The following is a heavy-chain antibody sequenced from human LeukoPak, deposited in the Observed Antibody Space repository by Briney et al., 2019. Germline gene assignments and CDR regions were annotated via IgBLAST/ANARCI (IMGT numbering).Heavy chain of an antibody. CDR3: ARRGDGGRSFDY. V-gene: IGHV3-53*01. CDR2: IYGGGNT. CDR1: GFTDGSSY. D-gene: IGHD4-23*01. J-gene: IGHJ4*02. Sequence: GGSLRLSCAASGFTDGSSYMNWVRQAPGKGLEWVSLIYGGGNTYYADSVKGRFTISRDNSKNTLYLQMNSLRAEDTAVYYYARRGDGGRSFDYWGQGTLVTVSS.